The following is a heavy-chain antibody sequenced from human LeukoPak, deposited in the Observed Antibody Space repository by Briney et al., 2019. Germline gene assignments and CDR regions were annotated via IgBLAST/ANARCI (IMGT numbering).Heavy chain of an antibody. Sequence: PGGSLRLSCAASGFTFSSYSMNWVRQAPGKGLEWVSSISSSSSYIYYADSVKGRFTISRDNAKNSLYLQMNSLRAEDTAVYYCARDGDPRKDYYYYYYMDVWGKGTTVTVSS. J-gene: IGHJ6*03. V-gene: IGHV3-21*01. CDR1: GFTFSSYS. CDR2: ISSSSSYI. D-gene: IGHD7-27*01. CDR3: ARDGDPRKDYYYYYYMDV.